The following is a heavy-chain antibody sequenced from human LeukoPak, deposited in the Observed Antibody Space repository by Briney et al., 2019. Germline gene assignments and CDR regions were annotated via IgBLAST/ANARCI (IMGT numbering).Heavy chain of an antibody. CDR1: GYTFTAYY. Sequence: ASVKVSCKASGYTFTAYYIHWVRQAPGQGLEWMGWINPNSGGTSYAQKFQGKVTMTRDTSISTAYMELSSLRSDDTAVYYCARADWNYANYWGQGTPVTVSS. V-gene: IGHV1-2*02. CDR3: ARADWNYANY. CDR2: INPNSGGT. J-gene: IGHJ4*02. D-gene: IGHD1-7*01.